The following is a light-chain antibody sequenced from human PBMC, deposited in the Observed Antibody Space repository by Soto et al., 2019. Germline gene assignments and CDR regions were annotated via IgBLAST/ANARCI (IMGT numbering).Light chain of an antibody. CDR1: QDIRHD. CDR3: LQDHIFPPT. CDR2: GGS. V-gene: IGKV1-6*01. Sequence: AIQMTQSPSSLSASVGDRVTLTCRASQDIRHDLGWYQHKTGKAPKFLVSGGSTLQSGVPSRFSVSGSGTYFTLTISSLQPEDFATYYCLQDHIFPPTFGQGT. J-gene: IGKJ1*01.